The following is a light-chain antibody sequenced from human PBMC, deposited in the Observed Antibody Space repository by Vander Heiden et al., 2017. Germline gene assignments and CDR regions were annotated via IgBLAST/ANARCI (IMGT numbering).Light chain of an antibody. Sequence: DSQMTQSPSSLSASVGDRVTITCRASQSISSYLNGYQQKPGKAPKLLIYAASSLQSGVPSRCSGSGAGTDFTLIISSLQAEDFSAYYCQQHDSTLPLTFGGGTKVEIK. CDR3: QQHDSTLPLT. V-gene: IGKV1-39*01. CDR2: AAS. CDR1: QSISSY. J-gene: IGKJ4*01.